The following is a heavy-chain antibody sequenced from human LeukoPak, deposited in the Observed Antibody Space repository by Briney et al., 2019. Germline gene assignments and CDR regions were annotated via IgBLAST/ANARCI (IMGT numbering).Heavy chain of an antibody. J-gene: IGHJ4*02. CDR1: GFTFSSYW. Sequence: PGGSLRLSCAASGFTFSSYWMSWVRQAPGKGLEWVANIKQDGSEKYYVDSVKGRFTISRDNAKNSLYLQMNSLRAEDTAVYYCARETELYSGGSCSDYWGQGTLVTVSS. CDR3: ARETELYSGGSCSDY. CDR2: IKQDGSEK. D-gene: IGHD2-15*01. V-gene: IGHV3-7*01.